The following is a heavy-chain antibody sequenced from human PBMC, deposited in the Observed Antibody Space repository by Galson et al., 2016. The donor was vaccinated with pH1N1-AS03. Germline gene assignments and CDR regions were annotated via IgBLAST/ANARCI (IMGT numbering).Heavy chain of an antibody. D-gene: IGHD6-19*01. CDR2: ISSSSSYI. J-gene: IGHJ6*02. V-gene: IGHV3-21*01. CDR1: GFTFSSSA. CDR3: ARRSAAVSGTGCVDV. Sequence: SLRLSCAASGFTFSSSAMSWVRQAPGKGLEWVSSISSSSSYIYYADSVKGRFTISRDNARNSLYLQMNSLRAEDTAVYYCARRSAAVSGTGCVDVWGQGTTVTVSS.